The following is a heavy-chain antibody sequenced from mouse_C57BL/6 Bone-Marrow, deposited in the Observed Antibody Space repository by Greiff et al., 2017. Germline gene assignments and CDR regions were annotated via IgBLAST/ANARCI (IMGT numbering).Heavy chain of an antibody. D-gene: IGHD1-1*01. Sequence: VQLKESGPGLAKPSQTLSLTCSVTGYSITSDYWNWIRKFPGNKLEYMWYISYSGSTYYNPSLKSRISITRDTSKNQYYLQLNSVTTEDTATYYCAREGPHYYGSGWYFDVWGTGTTVTVSS. CDR3: AREGPHYYGSGWYFDV. J-gene: IGHJ1*03. V-gene: IGHV3-8*01. CDR1: GYSITSDY. CDR2: ISYSGST.